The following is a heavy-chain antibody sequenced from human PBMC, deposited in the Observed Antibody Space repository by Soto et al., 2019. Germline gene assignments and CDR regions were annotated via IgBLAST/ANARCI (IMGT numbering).Heavy chain of an antibody. V-gene: IGHV1-3*01. Sequence: GASVKVSCKASGYTFTSYAMHWVRQAPGQRLEWMGWINAGNGNTKYSQKLQGRVTITRDTSASTAYMELSSLRSEDTAVYYCARDRDYGDYVHYFDYWGQGTLGTVSS. CDR2: INAGNGNT. D-gene: IGHD4-17*01. J-gene: IGHJ4*02. CDR3: ARDRDYGDYVHYFDY. CDR1: GYTFTSYA.